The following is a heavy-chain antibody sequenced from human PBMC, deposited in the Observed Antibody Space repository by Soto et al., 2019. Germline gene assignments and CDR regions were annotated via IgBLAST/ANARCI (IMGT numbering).Heavy chain of an antibody. CDR3: ARLLHYYGSGSYYNGNYYYMDV. CDR1: GGSISSYY. D-gene: IGHD3-10*01. Sequence: SETLSLTCTVSGGSISSYYWSWIRQPPGKGLEWIVYIFYSGSTNYTPSLKSRVTISVDTSKNQFSLMLSSVTAADTAVYYCARLLHYYGSGSYYNGNYYYMDVWGKGTTVTVSS. V-gene: IGHV4-59*08. J-gene: IGHJ6*03. CDR2: IFYSGST.